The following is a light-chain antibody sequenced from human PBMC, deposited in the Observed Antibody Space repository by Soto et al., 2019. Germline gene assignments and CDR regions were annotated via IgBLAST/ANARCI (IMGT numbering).Light chain of an antibody. Sequence: DIQLTQSPSFLSASVGDRVTITCRASQGISSYLAWFQQKPGKAPKLLIYAASTLQSGVPSRFSGSGSGTEFTLTISSLQPADFATYYCQQLNSYPITFGQGTGLEIK. CDR1: QGISSY. J-gene: IGKJ5*01. CDR2: AAS. V-gene: IGKV1-9*01. CDR3: QQLNSYPIT.